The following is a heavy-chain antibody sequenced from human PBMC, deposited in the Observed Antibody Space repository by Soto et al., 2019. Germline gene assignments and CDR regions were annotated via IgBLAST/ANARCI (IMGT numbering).Heavy chain of an antibody. D-gene: IGHD2-2*01. CDR1: GFTFSSYA. CDR3: AKEAPVEYQLPRGWFDP. CDR2: ISGSGGST. V-gene: IGHV3-23*01. J-gene: IGHJ5*02. Sequence: GGSLRLSCAASGFTFSSYAMSWVRQAPGKGLEWVSAISGSGGSTYYADSVKGRFTISRDNSKNTLYLQMNSLRAEDTAVDYCAKEAPVEYQLPRGWFDPWGQGTLVTVSS.